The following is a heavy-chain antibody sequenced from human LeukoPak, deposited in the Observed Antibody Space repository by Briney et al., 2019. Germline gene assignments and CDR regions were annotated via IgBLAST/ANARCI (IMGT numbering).Heavy chain of an antibody. V-gene: IGHV1-8*02. CDR3: ARGGTVWGKFDT. Sequence: ASVRVSCKASGYPFGTYDIDWVRQASGQGLDWMGWTNPTTGKTGYAQKFEGRVSITVNTSMRTAYLVLNSLKSEDTALYYCARGGTVWGKFDTWGQGTLLTVSS. CDR1: GYPFGTYD. J-gene: IGHJ5*02. CDR2: TNPTTGKT. D-gene: IGHD3-16*01.